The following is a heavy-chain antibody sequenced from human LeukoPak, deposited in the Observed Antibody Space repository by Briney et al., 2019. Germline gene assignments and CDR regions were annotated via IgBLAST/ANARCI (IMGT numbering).Heavy chain of an antibody. Sequence: HTGGSLRLSCAASGFTFSNYAMSWVRQAPGKGLEWVSGIGVSGGGTFYADSVRGSFTTSRDNSKNTLFLQMNSLRAEDTAVYYCARSWGLEYWGQGTLVTVSS. CDR2: IGVSGGGT. D-gene: IGHD6-13*01. J-gene: IGHJ4*02. CDR3: ARSWGLEY. V-gene: IGHV3-23*01. CDR1: GFTFSNYA.